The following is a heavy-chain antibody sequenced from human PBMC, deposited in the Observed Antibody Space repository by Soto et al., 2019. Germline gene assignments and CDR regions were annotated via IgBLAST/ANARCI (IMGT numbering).Heavy chain of an antibody. D-gene: IGHD3-22*01. CDR2: LKQDGSDK. V-gene: IGHV3-7*01. J-gene: IGHJ3*02. Sequence: GGSLRLSCAASRLTFSNYWMTWVRQAPGKGLEWVANLKQDGSDKYYVDSVKGRFTISRDNAKNSLYLQMNSLRVEDTAVYYCARGDGCSSGYCMWAFDIWGHGTMVTVSS. CDR1: RLTFSNYW. CDR3: ARGDGCSSGYCMWAFDI.